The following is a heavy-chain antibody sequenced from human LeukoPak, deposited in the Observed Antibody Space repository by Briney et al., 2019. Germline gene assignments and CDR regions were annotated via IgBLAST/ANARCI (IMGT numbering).Heavy chain of an antibody. D-gene: IGHD5-18*01. CDR2: ISSSGSTI. CDR3: ARDLPRGYSYGSYYFDY. J-gene: IGHJ4*02. Sequence: GGSPRLSCAASGFTFSSYEMNWVRQAPGKGLEWVSYISSSGSTIYYADTVKGRFTISRDNAKNSLYLQMNSLRAEDTAVYYCARDLPRGYSYGSYYFDYWGQGTLVTVSS. V-gene: IGHV3-48*03. CDR1: GFTFSSYE.